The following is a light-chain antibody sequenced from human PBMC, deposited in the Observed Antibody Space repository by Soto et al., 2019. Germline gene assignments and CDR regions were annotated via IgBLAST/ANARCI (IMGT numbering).Light chain of an antibody. CDR1: QSVSSN. Sequence: EIVLPQSPATLSASPGERATLSCRASQSVSSNLAWYQQKPGQAPRLLIYGASTRATGIPARFSGSGSGTEFTLTISSLQSEDFAVYYCQQYNNWPPYTFGQGTKLESK. J-gene: IGKJ2*01. CDR3: QQYNNWPPYT. CDR2: GAS. V-gene: IGKV3-15*01.